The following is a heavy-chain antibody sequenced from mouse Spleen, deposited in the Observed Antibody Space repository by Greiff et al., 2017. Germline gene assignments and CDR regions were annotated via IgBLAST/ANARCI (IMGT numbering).Heavy chain of an antibody. CDR1: GFTFTDYY. V-gene: IGHV7-3*01. J-gene: IGHJ2*01. CDR3: ARSYYDGSYGY. CDR2: IRNKANGYTT. D-gene: IGHD1-1*01. Sequence: EVQLVESGGGLVQPGGSLSLSCAASGFTFTDYYMSWVRQPPGKALEWLGFIRNKANGYTTEYSASVKGRFTISRDNSQSILYLQMNALRAEDSATYYCARSYYDGSYGYWGQGTTLTVSS.